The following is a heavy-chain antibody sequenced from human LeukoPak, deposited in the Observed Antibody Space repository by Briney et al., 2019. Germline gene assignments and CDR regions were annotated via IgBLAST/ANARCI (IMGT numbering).Heavy chain of an antibody. D-gene: IGHD5-12*01. CDR3: ARAEGGYDYGYYYYGMDV. CDR1: GYTFTGYY. CDR2: INPNSGGT. Sequence: ASVKVSCKASGYTFTGYYMHWVRQAPGQGLEWMGWINPNSGGTNYAQKFQGWVTMTRDTSISTAYMELSRLRSDDTAVYYCARAEGGYDYGYYYYGMDVWGQGTTVTVSS. J-gene: IGHJ6*02. V-gene: IGHV1-2*04.